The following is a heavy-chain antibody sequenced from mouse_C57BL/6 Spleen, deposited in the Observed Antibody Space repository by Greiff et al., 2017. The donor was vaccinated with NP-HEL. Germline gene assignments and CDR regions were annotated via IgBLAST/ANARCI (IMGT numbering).Heavy chain of an antibody. Sequence: EVQLQQSGPGLVKPSQSLSLTCSVTGYSITSGYYWNWIRQFPGNKLEWMGYISYDGSNNYNPSLKNRISITRDTSKNQFFLKLNSVTTEDTATYYCAREDGNYAFAYWGQGTLVTVSA. V-gene: IGHV3-6*01. D-gene: IGHD2-1*01. CDR1: GYSITSGYY. J-gene: IGHJ3*01. CDR3: AREDGNYAFAY. CDR2: ISYDGSN.